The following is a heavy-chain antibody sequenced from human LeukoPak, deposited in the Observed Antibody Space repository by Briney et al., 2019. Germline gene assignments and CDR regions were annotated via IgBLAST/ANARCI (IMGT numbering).Heavy chain of an antibody. CDR3: AKARDGYNPPLD. D-gene: IGHD5-24*01. V-gene: IGHV3-74*01. CDR1: GFTFSSYW. Sequence: PGGSLRLSCAASGFTFSSYWMHWVRQAPGKGLVWVSRINSDGSSTSYADSVKGRFTISRDNAKNTLYLQMNSLRAEDTAVYYCAKARDGYNPPLDWGQGTLVTVSS. J-gene: IGHJ4*02. CDR2: INSDGSST.